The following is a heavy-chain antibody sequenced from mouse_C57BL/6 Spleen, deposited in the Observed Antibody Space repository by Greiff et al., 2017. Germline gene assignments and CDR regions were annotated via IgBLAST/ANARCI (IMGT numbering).Heavy chain of an antibody. CDR3: TRASNDGYWYFDV. J-gene: IGHJ1*03. V-gene: IGHV6-6*01. CDR2: IRNKANNHAT. Sequence: EVQLVESGGGLVQPGGSMKLSCAASGFTFSDAWMDWVRQSPEKGLEWVAEIRNKANNHATYYAVTVKGRFTISRAESKSSVYLQMKSLRAEDTGIYDCTRASNDGYWYFDVWGKGTTVTVSS. CDR1: GFTFSDAW. D-gene: IGHD2-12*01.